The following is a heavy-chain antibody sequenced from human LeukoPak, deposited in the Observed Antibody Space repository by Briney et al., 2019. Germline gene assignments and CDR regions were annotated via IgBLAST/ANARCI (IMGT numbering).Heavy chain of an antibody. V-gene: IGHV3-21*01. CDR2: ISPSSTYI. CDR3: ARGTGSTSDAFDL. CDR1: GFTLGNFF. J-gene: IGHJ3*01. Sequence: GGSLRLSCAASGFTLGNFFVSWVRQAPGKGLEWVSSISPSSTYIYYADSLKGRFTISRDNAENSLYLRMNSLRAEDTALYFCARGTGSTSDAFDLWGQGTMVTVSS. D-gene: IGHD1-7*01.